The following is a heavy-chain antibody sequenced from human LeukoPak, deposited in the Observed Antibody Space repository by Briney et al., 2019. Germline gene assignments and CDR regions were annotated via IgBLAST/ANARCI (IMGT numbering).Heavy chain of an antibody. Sequence: PSETLSLTCTVSGGSISSYYCSWIRQPPGKGLEWIGYIYYSGSTNYNPSLKSRVTISVDTSKNQFSLKLSSVTAADTAVYYCARVDPDSSSTLEVFDYWGQGTLVTVSS. CDR1: GGSISSYY. CDR2: IYYSGST. D-gene: IGHD6-6*01. CDR3: ARVDPDSSSTLEVFDY. V-gene: IGHV4-59*01. J-gene: IGHJ4*02.